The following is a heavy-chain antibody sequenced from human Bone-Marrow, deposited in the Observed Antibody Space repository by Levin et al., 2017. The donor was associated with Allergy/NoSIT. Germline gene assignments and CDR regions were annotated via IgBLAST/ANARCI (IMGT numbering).Heavy chain of an antibody. V-gene: IGHV3-30*04. J-gene: IGHJ4*02. D-gene: IGHD6-13*01. CDR2: ISYDGSNK. CDR3: ARELTIAALDY. CDR1: GFTFSSYA. Sequence: PGGSLRLSCAASGFTFSSYAMHWVRQAPGKGLEWVAVISYDGSNKYYADSVKGRFTISRDNSKNTLYLQMNSLRAEDTAVYYCARELTIAALDYWGQGTLVTVSS.